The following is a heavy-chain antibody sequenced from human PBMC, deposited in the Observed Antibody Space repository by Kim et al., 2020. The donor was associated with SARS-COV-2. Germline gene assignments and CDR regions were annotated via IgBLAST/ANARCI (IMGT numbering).Heavy chain of an antibody. CDR1: GGTFSSYA. V-gene: IGHV1-69*04. J-gene: IGHJ6*02. Sequence: SVKVSCKASGGTFSSYAISWVRQAPGQGLEWMGRIIPILGIANYAQKFQGRVTITADKSTSTAYMELSSLRSEDTAVYYCARDGSWIIAAESGAEYYYYGMDVWGQGTTVTVSS. CDR3: ARDGSWIIAAESGAEYYYYGMDV. CDR2: IIPILGIA. D-gene: IGHD6-13*01.